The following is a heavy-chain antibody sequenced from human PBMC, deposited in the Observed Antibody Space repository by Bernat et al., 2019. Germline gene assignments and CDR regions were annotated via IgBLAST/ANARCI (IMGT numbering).Heavy chain of an antibody. CDR2: IWYVGRNK. V-gene: IGHV3-33*01. J-gene: IGHJ6*02. Sequence: QVQLVESGGGVVQPGRSLRLSCAASGFTFSSYGMHWVRQAPGKGLEWVAVIWYVGRNKYYADSGKGRFTISRDNSKNTLYLQMNILRAEDTAVYYCAREYRHYYYYYGMDVWGQGTTVTVSS. CDR3: AREYRHYYYYYGMDV. CDR1: GFTFSSYG. D-gene: IGHD2-2*02.